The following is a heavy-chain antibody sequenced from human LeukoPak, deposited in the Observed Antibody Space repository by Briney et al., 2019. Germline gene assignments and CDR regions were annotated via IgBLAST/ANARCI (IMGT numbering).Heavy chain of an antibody. Sequence: SETLSLTCTVSGGSISSSSYYWGWIRQPPGKGLEWIGNIYYSGSTYYNPSLKSRVTISVDTSKNQFSLKLSSVTAADTAVYYCAGGTLYSSSWLALHWFDPRGQGTLVTVSS. D-gene: IGHD6-13*01. CDR3: AGGTLYSSSWLALHWFDP. V-gene: IGHV4-39*01. J-gene: IGHJ5*02. CDR2: IYYSGST. CDR1: GGSISSSSYY.